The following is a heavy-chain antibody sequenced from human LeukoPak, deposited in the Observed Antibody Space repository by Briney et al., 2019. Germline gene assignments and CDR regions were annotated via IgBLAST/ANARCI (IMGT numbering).Heavy chain of an antibody. CDR2: ISSSGSTI. CDR1: GFTFSDYY. V-gene: IGHV3-11*01. Sequence: GGSLRLSCAASGFTFSDYYMSWIRQAPGKGLEWVSYISSSGSTIYCADSVKGRFTISRDNAKNSLYLQMNSLRAEDTAVYYCAREMNIVVVTTHAFDIWGKGTTVTVSS. D-gene: IGHD2-21*02. CDR3: AREMNIVVVTTHAFDI. J-gene: IGHJ3*02.